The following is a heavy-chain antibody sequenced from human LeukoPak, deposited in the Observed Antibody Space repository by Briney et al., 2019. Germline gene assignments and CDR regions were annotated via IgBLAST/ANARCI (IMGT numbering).Heavy chain of an antibody. V-gene: IGHV3-21*01. CDR3: VGYSSSWYVVDYYSGMDV. CDR2: ISSSSSYI. J-gene: IGHJ6*02. Sequence: RGSLRLSCAASGFTFSSYSMNWVRQAPGKGLEWVSYISSSSSYIYYADSLKGRFTISRDNAKKSLYLQMNSLRAEDTAVYYCVGYSSSWYVVDYYSGMDVWGQGTTVTVSS. D-gene: IGHD6-13*01. CDR1: GFTFSSYS.